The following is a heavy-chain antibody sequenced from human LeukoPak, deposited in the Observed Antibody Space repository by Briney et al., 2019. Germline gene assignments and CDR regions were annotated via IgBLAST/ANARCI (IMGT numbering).Heavy chain of an antibody. V-gene: IGHV4-59*11. Sequence: SETLSLTCTVSGGSISSHYWSWIRRPPGKGLEWIGYIYYSGSTNYNPSLKSRVTISVDTSKNQFSLKLSSVTAADTAVYYCARAGYDSSGYYLDYWGQGTLVTVSS. CDR2: IYYSGST. D-gene: IGHD3-22*01. CDR3: ARAGYDSSGYYLDY. CDR1: GGSISSHY. J-gene: IGHJ4*02.